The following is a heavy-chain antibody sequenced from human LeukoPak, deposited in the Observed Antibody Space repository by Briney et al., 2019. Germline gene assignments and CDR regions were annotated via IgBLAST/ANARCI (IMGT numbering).Heavy chain of an antibody. CDR1: GGTFSSYA. J-gene: IGHJ4*02. D-gene: IGHD4-17*01. Sequence: ASVKVSCKASGGTFSSYAISWVRQATGQGLEWMGWMNPNSGNTGYAQKFQGRVTMTRNTSISTAYMELSSLRSEDTAVYYCASGGGTVTTFGYWGQGTLVTVSS. V-gene: IGHV1-8*02. CDR3: ASGGGTVTTFGY. CDR2: MNPNSGNT.